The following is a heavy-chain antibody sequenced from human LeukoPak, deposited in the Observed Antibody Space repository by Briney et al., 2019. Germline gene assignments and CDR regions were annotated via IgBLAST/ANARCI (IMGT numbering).Heavy chain of an antibody. CDR2: INHSGYT. V-gene: IGHV4-34*01. J-gene: IGHJ4*02. Sequence: SETLSLTCAGSGVSSDDYYWSWVRQPPGKGLEWIGEINHSGYTNDSPSLKSRVTISIDTSRKQFSLNLRSVTVADTAVYYCTRMTTGHDYWGQGTLVTVSS. CDR3: TRMTTGHDY. D-gene: IGHD4-17*01. CDR1: GVSSDDYY.